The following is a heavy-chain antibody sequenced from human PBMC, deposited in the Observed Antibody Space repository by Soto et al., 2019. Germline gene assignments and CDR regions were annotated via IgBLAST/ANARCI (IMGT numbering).Heavy chain of an antibody. CDR3: ARSSIYYGIEV. J-gene: IGHJ6*02. CDR1: GGSISSYY. Sequence: SETLSLTCTVSGGSISSYYWSWIRQPPGKGLEWIGYIYYSGSTNYNPSLKSRVTISVDTSKNQFSLKLSSVTAADTAVYYCARSSIYYGIEVWGQGTPVTVSS. CDR2: IYYSGST. V-gene: IGHV4-59*01. D-gene: IGHD2-2*01.